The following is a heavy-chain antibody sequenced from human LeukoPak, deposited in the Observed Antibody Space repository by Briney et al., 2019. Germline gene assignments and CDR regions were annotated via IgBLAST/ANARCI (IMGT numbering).Heavy chain of an antibody. CDR1: GGSFSGYY. Sequence: PTDTLSLTCAVYGGSFSGYYWSWIRQPPGKGLEWIGEVNTSGSTNYNPSLKSRVTISVDTSKNQFSLKLSSVTAADTAVYYCARTVGLGYCSSTSCCHHDYWGQGTLDTVSS. V-gene: IGHV4-34*01. D-gene: IGHD2-2*01. CDR2: VNTSGST. J-gene: IGHJ4*02. CDR3: ARTVGLGYCSSTSCCHHDY.